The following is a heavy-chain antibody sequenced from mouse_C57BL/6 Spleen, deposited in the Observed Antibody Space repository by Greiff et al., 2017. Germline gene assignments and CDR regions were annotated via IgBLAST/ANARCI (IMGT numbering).Heavy chain of an antibody. CDR3: ARSPQLGGFAY. Sequence: QVQLQQSGAELVKPGASVKISCKASGYAFSSYWMNWVKQRPGKGLEWIGWIYPRDGSTKYNEKFKGKATLTVDTSSSTAYRELHSLTSEDSAVYFCARSPQLGGFAYWGQGTLVTVSA. CDR1: GYAFSSYW. V-gene: IGHV1-85*01. D-gene: IGHD4-1*02. J-gene: IGHJ3*01. CDR2: IYPRDGST.